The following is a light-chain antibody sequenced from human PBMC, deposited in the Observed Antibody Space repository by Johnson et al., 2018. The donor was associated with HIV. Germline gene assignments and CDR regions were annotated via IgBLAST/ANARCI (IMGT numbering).Light chain of an antibody. J-gene: IGLJ1*01. CDR1: SPNIGNNY. CDR2: EKN. Sequence: QSVLTQPPSVSAAPGQKVTISCSGSSPNIGNNYVSWYQQLPGTAPKLLIYEKNKRPSGIPDRFSASKSGTSATLDITGLQTGDEADYYCGTWDSGLGEHYVFGTGTKVPVL. V-gene: IGLV1-51*02. CDR3: GTWDSGLGEHYV.